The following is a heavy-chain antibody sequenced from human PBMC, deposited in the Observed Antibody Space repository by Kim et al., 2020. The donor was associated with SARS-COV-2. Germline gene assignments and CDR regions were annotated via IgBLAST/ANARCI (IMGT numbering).Heavy chain of an antibody. D-gene: IGHD3-16*01. Sequence: PSLKSRVTIAVDTSKNHFSLKLSAVTAAYTAVYYCARDTIGRGGDYGMDVWGQGTTVTVSS. J-gene: IGHJ6*02. CDR3: ARDTIGRGGDYGMDV. V-gene: IGHV4-59*01.